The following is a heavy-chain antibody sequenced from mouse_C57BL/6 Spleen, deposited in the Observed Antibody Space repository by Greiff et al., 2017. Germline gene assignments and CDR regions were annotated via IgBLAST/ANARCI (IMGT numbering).Heavy chain of an antibody. CDR3: ARHYYGSSWDAMDY. V-gene: IGHV1-22*01. Sequence: EVQLQQSGPELVKPGASVKMSCKASGYTFTDYNMHWVKQSHGKSLEWIGYINPKTGGTSYNQKFKGKATLTVNKSSSTAYMELRSLTSEDSAVYYCARHYYGSSWDAMDYWGQGTSVTVSS. J-gene: IGHJ4*01. CDR1: GYTFTDYN. CDR2: INPKTGGT. D-gene: IGHD1-1*01.